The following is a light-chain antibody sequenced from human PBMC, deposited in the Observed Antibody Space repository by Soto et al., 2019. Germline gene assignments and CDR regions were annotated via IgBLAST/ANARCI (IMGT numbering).Light chain of an antibody. CDR2: GAS. CDR1: QGISSY. J-gene: IGKJ1*01. CDR3: QQLSSYPPWT. V-gene: IGKV1-9*01. Sequence: DIQLTQSPSFLSASVGDRVTITCRASQGISSYLAWYQQKPGKAPKLLIYGASTLQSGVPSRFSGSGFGTEFTLTISSLQPEDFATYYCQQLSSYPPWTFGQGTKVEIK.